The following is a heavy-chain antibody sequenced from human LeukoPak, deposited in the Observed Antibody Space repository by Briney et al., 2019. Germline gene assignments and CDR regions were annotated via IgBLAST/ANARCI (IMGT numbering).Heavy chain of an antibody. CDR1: GGSISSYY. V-gene: IGHV4-59*08. CDR2: IYYGGTT. CDR3: ARHGGSYFYY. Sequence: SETQSLTCTVSGGSISSYYWSWIRQAPGKGLEWIGYIYYGGTTKYNPSLMGRVSISVDTSKNQFSLRLSSVAAADTAVYYCARHGGSYFYYWGQGTLVTVSS. J-gene: IGHJ4*02. D-gene: IGHD1-26*01.